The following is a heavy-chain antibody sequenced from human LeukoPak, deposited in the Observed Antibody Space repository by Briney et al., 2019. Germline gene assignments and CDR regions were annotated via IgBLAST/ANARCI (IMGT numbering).Heavy chain of an antibody. V-gene: IGHV4-61*02. CDR2: IYTSGST. CDR1: GGSISSGSYY. D-gene: IGHD3-10*01. Sequence: PSQTLSLTCTVSGGSISSGSYYWSWIRQPAGKGLEWIGRIYTSGSTNYNPSLKSRVTISVDTSKNQFSLKLSSVTDADTAVYDCARGVVVRGVIWWFDPWGQGTLVTVSS. J-gene: IGHJ5*02. CDR3: ARGVVVRGVIWWFDP.